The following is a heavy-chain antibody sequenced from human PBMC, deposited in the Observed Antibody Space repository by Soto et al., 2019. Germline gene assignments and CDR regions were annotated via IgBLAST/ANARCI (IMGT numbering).Heavy chain of an antibody. V-gene: IGHV1-3*01. Sequence: ASVKVSCKASGYTFTSYAMHWVRQAPGQRLEWMGWINAGNGNTKYSQKFQGRVTITRDTSASTAYMELSSLRSEDTAVYYCARERGGVVVRGRLSGMDVWGQGTTVTVSS. D-gene: IGHD3-10*01. J-gene: IGHJ6*02. CDR3: ARERGGVVVRGRLSGMDV. CDR2: INAGNGNT. CDR1: GYTFTSYA.